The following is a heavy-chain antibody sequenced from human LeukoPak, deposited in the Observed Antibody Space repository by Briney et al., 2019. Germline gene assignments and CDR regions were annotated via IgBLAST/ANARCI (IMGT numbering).Heavy chain of an antibody. CDR2: INPNSGGT. D-gene: IGHD6-13*01. V-gene: IGHV1-2*02. CDR1: GYTFTGYY. J-gene: IGHJ6*02. CDR3: ARDSDVRSIAAAGIRKYFLPNYYYYGMDV. Sequence: GRSLRLSCAASGYTFTGYYMHWVRQAPGQGLEWMGWINPNSGGTNYAQKFQGRVTMTRDTSISTAYMELSRLRSDDTAVYYCARDSDVRSIAAAGIRKYFLPNYYYYGMDVWGQGTTVTVSS.